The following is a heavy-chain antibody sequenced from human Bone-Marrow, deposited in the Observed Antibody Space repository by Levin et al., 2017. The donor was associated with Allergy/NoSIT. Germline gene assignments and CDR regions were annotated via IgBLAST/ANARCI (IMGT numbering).Heavy chain of an antibody. V-gene: IGHV4-39*01. Sequence: SQTLSLTCTVSGGSISSSSYYWGWIRQPPGKGLEWIGSIYYSGSTYYNPSLKSRVTISVDTSKNQFSLKLSSVTAADTAVYYCARHSHYGDYFDYWGQGTLVTVSS. J-gene: IGHJ4*02. D-gene: IGHD4-17*01. CDR2: IYYSGST. CDR3: ARHSHYGDYFDY. CDR1: GGSISSSSYY.